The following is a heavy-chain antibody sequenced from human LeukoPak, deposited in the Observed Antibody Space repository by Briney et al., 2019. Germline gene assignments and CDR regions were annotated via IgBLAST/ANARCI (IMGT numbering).Heavy chain of an antibody. V-gene: IGHV4-34*01. CDR2: INHSGST. Sequence: SETLSLTCAVYGGSFSGYYWSWIRQPPGKGLEWIGEINHSGSTNYNPSLKSRVTISVDTSKNQFSLKLSSVTAADTAIYYCASERPATENWFFDLWGRGTLVTVSS. D-gene: IGHD1-26*01. CDR3: ASERPATENWFFDL. J-gene: IGHJ2*01. CDR1: GGSFSGYY.